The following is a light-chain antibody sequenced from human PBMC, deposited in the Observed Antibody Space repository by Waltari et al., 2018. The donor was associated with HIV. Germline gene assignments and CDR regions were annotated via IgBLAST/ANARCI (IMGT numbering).Light chain of an antibody. CDR2: DVS. Sequence: QSALTQPRSVSGSPGQSVSISCTGPSSDVVGYNFVSWYQQHPDKPPKLMIYDVSQRPSGVPDRFSGSKSGNTASLTISGLQAEDEADYYCCSYAGIYTYVKFGGGTKLTVL. CDR3: CSYAGIYTYVK. CDR1: SSDVVGYNF. V-gene: IGLV2-11*01. J-gene: IGLJ2*01.